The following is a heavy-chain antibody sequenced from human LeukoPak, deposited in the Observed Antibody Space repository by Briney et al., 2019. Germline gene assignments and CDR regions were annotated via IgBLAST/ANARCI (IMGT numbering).Heavy chain of an antibody. Sequence: SETLSLTCTVSGGSISSSSCFWAWIRQPPGKGLEWIGSIYYSGSTYYNPSLNSRVTISVDTSKNQFSLNLSSVTAADTAVYYCARLITAFQAFDSWGQGTLVTVSS. CDR1: GGSISSSSCF. CDR2: IYYSGST. CDR3: ARLITAFQAFDS. V-gene: IGHV4-39*01. D-gene: IGHD3-16*01. J-gene: IGHJ4*02.